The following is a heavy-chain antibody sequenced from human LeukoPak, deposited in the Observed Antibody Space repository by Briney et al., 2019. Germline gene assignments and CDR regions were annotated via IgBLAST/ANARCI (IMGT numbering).Heavy chain of an antibody. CDR2: IIPILGIA. CDR1: GGTFSSYA. CDR3: ARAAYGDYAIY. V-gene: IGHV1-69*04. D-gene: IGHD4-17*01. Sequence: SVKVPCKASGGTFSSYATSWVRQAPGQGLEWMGRIIPILGIANYAQKFQGRVTITADKSTSTAYMELRSLRSDDTAVYYCARAAYGDYAIYWGQGTLVTVSS. J-gene: IGHJ4*02.